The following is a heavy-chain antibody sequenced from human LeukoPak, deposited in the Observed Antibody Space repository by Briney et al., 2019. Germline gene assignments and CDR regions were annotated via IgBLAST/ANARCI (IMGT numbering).Heavy chain of an antibody. D-gene: IGHD2-15*01. CDR1: GFTFSSYA. CDR2: ISGSGGST. Sequence: GESLKISCAASGFTFSSYAMSWVRQAPGKGLEWVSAISGSGGSTYYADSVKGRFTISRDNSKNTLYLQMNSLRAEDTAVYYCAKDHIVVVVAATLLFDYWGQGTLGTVSS. CDR3: AKDHIVVVVAATLLFDY. J-gene: IGHJ4*02. V-gene: IGHV3-23*01.